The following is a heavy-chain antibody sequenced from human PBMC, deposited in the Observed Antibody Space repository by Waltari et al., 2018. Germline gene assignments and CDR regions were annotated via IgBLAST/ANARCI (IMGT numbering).Heavy chain of an antibody. Sequence: QVQLVQSGAEVKKPGASVKVSCKASGYTFTSYYMPWVRQAPGQGLEWMGIINPSGGSTSYAQKFQGRVTMTRDTSTSTVYMELSSLRSEDTAVYYCARDQARYSSSWNFDYWGQGTLVTVSS. CDR3: ARDQARYSSSWNFDY. D-gene: IGHD6-13*01. CDR1: GYTFTSYY. CDR2: INPSGGST. J-gene: IGHJ4*02. V-gene: IGHV1-46*01.